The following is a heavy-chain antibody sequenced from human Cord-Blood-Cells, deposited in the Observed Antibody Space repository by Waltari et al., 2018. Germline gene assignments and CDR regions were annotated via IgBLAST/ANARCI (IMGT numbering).Heavy chain of an antibody. J-gene: IGHJ3*02. Sequence: QVQLQESGPGLVKPSQTLSLTCTVSGGSISSCGYYWSWIRQHPGKGLEWIGYIYYSGITYYNPSLKSRVTISVDTSKNQSSLKLSSVTAADTAVSYCASQTIAAQTVDDAFDIWGQGTMVTVSS. V-gene: IGHV4-31*03. CDR3: ASQTIAAQTVDDAFDI. CDR1: GGSISSCGYY. D-gene: IGHD6-6*01. CDR2: IYYSGIT.